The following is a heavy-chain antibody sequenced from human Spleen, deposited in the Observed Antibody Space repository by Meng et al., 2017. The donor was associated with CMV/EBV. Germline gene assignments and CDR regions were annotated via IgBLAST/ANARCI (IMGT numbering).Heavy chain of an antibody. Sequence: GESLKISCEVSGFTFSRYWMHWVRQAPGKGLVWVSRITNDGTSRSYADSVEGRFTISRDNAKNTLYLQMNSLRAEDTAVYYCVRDSGPEDAFGVWGQGTMVTVSS. CDR3: VRDSGPEDAFGV. CDR2: ITNDGTSR. J-gene: IGHJ3*01. CDR1: GFTFSRYW. V-gene: IGHV3-74*01.